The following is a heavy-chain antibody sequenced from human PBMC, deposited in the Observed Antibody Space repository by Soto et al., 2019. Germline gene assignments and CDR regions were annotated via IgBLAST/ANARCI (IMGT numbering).Heavy chain of an antibody. CDR1: GYTFGTYG. Sequence: GASVKVSCKASGYTFGTYGISWARQAPGQGLEWMGWISAYNGFTNYAQRFQGRVTMTTDTSTSIAYMELGSLKSDDTAVYYCARVVPADLKLELPAPQDYWGQGTLVTVSS. D-gene: IGHD1-7*01. J-gene: IGHJ4*02. V-gene: IGHV1-18*01. CDR2: ISAYNGFT. CDR3: ARVVPADLKLELPAPQDY.